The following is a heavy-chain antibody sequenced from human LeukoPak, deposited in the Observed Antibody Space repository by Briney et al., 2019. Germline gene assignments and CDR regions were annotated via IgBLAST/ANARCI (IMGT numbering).Heavy chain of an antibody. Sequence: PWETLSLTCAVYGGSFSGYFWSWVRQPPGKGLEWVGEINHSGSSKYNPALKSRGTISVDKTMNQFSLKLRHVTAADRAVFYCGRGRPPGATWLQLGNWFDPWGQGTLVTVSS. CDR3: GRGRPPGATWLQLGNWFDP. D-gene: IGHD5-24*01. V-gene: IGHV4-34*01. J-gene: IGHJ5*02. CDR1: GGSFSGYF. CDR2: INHSGSS.